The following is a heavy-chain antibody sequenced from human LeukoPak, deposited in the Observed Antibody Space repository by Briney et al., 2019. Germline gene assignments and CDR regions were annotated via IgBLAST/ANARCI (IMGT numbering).Heavy chain of an antibody. CDR2: IKSKTDGGTT. CDR1: GFTFSNAW. CDR3: TTPDGSGSYPPRSDYWYFDL. V-gene: IGHV3-15*01. J-gene: IGHJ2*01. D-gene: IGHD3-10*01. Sequence: GGSLRLSCAASGFTFSNAWMSWVRQAPGKGLEWVGRIKSKTDGGTTDYAAPVKGRFTISRDDSKNTLYLQMNSLKTEDTAVYYCTTPDGSGSYPPRSDYWYFDLWGRGTLVTVSS.